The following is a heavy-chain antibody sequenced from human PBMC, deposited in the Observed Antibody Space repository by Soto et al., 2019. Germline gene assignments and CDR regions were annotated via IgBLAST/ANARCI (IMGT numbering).Heavy chain of an antibody. Sequence: SETLSLTCAVYGGSFSCYYWSWIRQPPGKGLEWIGEINHSGSTNYNPSLKSRVTISVDTSKNQFSLKLSSVTAADTAVYYCARGHDSSGYYYGRSYYYYGMDVWGQGTTVTAP. CDR3: ARGHDSSGYYYGRSYYYYGMDV. V-gene: IGHV4-34*01. CDR2: INHSGST. J-gene: IGHJ6*02. D-gene: IGHD3-22*01. CDR1: GGSFSCYY.